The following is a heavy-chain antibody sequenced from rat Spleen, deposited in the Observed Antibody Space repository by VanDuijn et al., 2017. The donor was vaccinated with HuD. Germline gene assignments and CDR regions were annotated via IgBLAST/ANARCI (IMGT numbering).Heavy chain of an antibody. CDR2: ISTSGSRT. D-gene: IGHD1-4*01. CDR1: GFTFSDYN. J-gene: IGHJ3*01. CDR3: TRHDYPGINTWFAY. V-gene: IGHV5-7*01. Sequence: EVRLVESGGGLVRPGRSLKLSCAASGFTFSDYNMAWVRQAPKKGLEWVATISTSGSRTYYRDSVKGRFTTSRDNAKSTLYLQMDSLSSEDTATYYCTRHDYPGINTWFAYWGQGTLVTVSS.